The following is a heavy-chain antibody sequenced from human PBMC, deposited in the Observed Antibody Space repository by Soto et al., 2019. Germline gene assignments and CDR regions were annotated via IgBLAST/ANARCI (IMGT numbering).Heavy chain of an antibody. J-gene: IGHJ4*02. V-gene: IGHV3-30*18. D-gene: IGHD3-3*01. CDR2: ISYDGSNK. Sequence: GGSLRLSCAASGFTFSSYGMHWVRQAPGKGLEWVAVISYDGSNKYYADSVKGRFTISRDNSKNTLYLQMNGLRAEDTAVYYCAKDFGYDIQTDRWGQGTLVTVSS. CDR3: AKDFGYDIQTDR. CDR1: GFTFSSYG.